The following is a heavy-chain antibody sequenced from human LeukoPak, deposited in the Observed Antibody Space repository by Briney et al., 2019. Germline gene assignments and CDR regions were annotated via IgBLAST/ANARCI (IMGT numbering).Heavy chain of an antibody. Sequence: GGSLRLSCAASGFTFSSYGMHWVRQAPGKGLEWVAVISYDGSNKYYADSVKGRFTISRDNSKNTLYLQMNSLRAEDTAVYYCSKALPPPYYDILTGYPDVWGQGTTVTVSS. CDR3: SKALPPPYYDILTGYPDV. V-gene: IGHV3-30*18. D-gene: IGHD3-9*01. J-gene: IGHJ6*02. CDR2: ISYDGSNK. CDR1: GFTFSSYG.